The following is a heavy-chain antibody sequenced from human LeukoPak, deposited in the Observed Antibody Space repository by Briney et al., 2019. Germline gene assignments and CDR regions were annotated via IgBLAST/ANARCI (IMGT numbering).Heavy chain of an antibody. D-gene: IGHD6-13*01. J-gene: IGHJ4*02. Sequence: ASVKVSCKASGYTFTGYYMHWVRQAPGQGLEWMGWINPNSGGANYAQKFQGRVTMTRDTSISTAYMELSRLRSDDTAVYYCARGGYSSSPGPTGPYYFDYWGQGTLVTVSS. CDR1: GYTFTGYY. V-gene: IGHV1-2*02. CDR3: ARGGYSSSPGPTGPYYFDY. CDR2: INPNSGGA.